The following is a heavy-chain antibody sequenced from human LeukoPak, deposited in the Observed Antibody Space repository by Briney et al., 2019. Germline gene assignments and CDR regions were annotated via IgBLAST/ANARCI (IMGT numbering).Heavy chain of an antibody. D-gene: IGHD2-2*02. J-gene: IGHJ4*02. V-gene: IGHV1-2*02. Sequence: ASVKVSCKASGYTFTGYYMHWVRQAPGQGLEWMGWINPNSGGTNYAQKFQGRVTMTRDTSISTAYMELSRLRSDDTAVYYCARVKDIVVVPAAISWYFDYWGQGTLVTVSS. CDR2: INPNSGGT. CDR3: ARVKDIVVVPAAISWYFDY. CDR1: GYTFTGYY.